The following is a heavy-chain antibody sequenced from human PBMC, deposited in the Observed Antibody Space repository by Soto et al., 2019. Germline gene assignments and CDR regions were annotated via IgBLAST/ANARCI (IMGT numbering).Heavy chain of an antibody. CDR3: AREGQWLAYNWFDP. V-gene: IGHV1-18*01. J-gene: IGHJ5*02. Sequence: ASVKASCQACGYTFTSYGISWLRQAPGQGLEWMGWISAYNGNTNYAQKLQGRVTMTTDTSTSTAYMELRSLRSDDTAVYYCAREGQWLAYNWFDPWAQGTPVTISA. CDR2: ISAYNGNT. D-gene: IGHD6-19*01. CDR1: GYTFTSYG.